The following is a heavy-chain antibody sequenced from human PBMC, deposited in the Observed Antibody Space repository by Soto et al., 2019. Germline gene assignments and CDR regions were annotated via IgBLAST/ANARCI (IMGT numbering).Heavy chain of an antibody. CDR2: IIPMTGTP. CDR1: GGIFSSLS. CDR3: ERSPILPGATSWLDP. D-gene: IGHD2-2*01. Sequence: SVKLSCKASGGIFSSLSISWVRQVPGHGLEWMGGIIPMTGTPNYAEKFQVRLKLSADASTRTAYLVLSSLKSEDTAVYYCERSPILPGATSWLDPWGQGTVVTVS. J-gene: IGHJ5*02. V-gene: IGHV1-69*13.